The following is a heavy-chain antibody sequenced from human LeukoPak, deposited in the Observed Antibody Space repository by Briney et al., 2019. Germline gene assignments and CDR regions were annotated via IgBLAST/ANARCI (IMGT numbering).Heavy chain of an antibody. J-gene: IGHJ4*02. Sequence: GRSLRLSCAASGFTVSSNYMSWVRQAPGKGLEWVSFIYSGGSTYYADSVKGRLTISRDNSKNTLYLQMNSLRAEDTAVYYCARIPIVVITSGGYWGQGTLVTVSS. CDR1: GFTVSSNY. V-gene: IGHV3-53*01. CDR2: IYSGGST. CDR3: ARIPIVVITSGGY. D-gene: IGHD3-22*01.